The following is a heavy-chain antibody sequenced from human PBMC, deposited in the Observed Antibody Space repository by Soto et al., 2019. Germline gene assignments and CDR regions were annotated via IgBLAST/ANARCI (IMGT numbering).Heavy chain of an antibody. Sequence: GGSLRLSCAASGFSFGSYALSWVRQAPGKGLEWVSTVSGSDGKTFYADSVKGRFSISRDTSQSTLYLQMNSLRADDTAMYYCARWSYLDYWGQGTRVTVS. V-gene: IGHV3-23*01. J-gene: IGHJ4*02. CDR3: ARWSYLDY. CDR1: GFSFGSYA. D-gene: IGHD3-3*01. CDR2: VSGSDGKT.